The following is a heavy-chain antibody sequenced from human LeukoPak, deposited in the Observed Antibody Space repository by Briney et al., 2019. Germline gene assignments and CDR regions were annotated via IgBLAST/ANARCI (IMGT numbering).Heavy chain of an antibody. CDR2: ICGGGGST. D-gene: IGHD5-18*01. Sequence: GGSLRLSCAASGFTFSSYAMSWVRQAPGKGLEWVSVICGGGGSTYYADSVKGRFTIARDNSKNTLYLEMNSLSAEDTAVYYCAKVYKGDTAMAPVGHYYYYGMDVWGQGTTVTVSS. CDR3: AKVYKGDTAMAPVGHYYYYGMDV. J-gene: IGHJ6*02. V-gene: IGHV3-23*01. CDR1: GFTFSSYA.